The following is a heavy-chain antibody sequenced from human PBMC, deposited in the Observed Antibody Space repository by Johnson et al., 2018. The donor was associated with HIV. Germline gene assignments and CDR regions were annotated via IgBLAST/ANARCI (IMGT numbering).Heavy chain of an antibody. J-gene: IGHJ3*02. V-gene: IGHV3-30*03. D-gene: IGHD6-13*01. CDR1: GFTVSSNY. Sequence: QVQLVESGGGLVQPGGSLRLSCAASGFTVSSNYMSWVRQAPGKGLEWVACISYDGSNKHYAGSVKGRFTISRDNSKNTLYLQMNSLRSEDTAVYSCTTDQQLAPTRYNDAFGIWGQGTMVTVSS. CDR3: TTDQQLAPTRYNDAFGI. CDR2: ISYDGSNK.